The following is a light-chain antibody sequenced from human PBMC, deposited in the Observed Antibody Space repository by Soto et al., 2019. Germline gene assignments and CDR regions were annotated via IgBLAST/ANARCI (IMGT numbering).Light chain of an antibody. V-gene: IGKV3-11*01. CDR1: QSVSSY. CDR3: QQRSNWPRT. Sequence: EIVLTQSPANLSLSPGERAALSCRASQSVSSYLAWYQQKPGQAPRLLIYDASNRATGIPARFSGSGSGTDFTLTISSLEPEDFVVYYCQQRSNWPRTFGQGTKVEIK. J-gene: IGKJ1*01. CDR2: DAS.